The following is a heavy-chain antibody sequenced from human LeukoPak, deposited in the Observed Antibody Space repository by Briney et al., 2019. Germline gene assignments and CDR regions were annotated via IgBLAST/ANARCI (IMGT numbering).Heavy chain of an antibody. D-gene: IGHD2/OR15-2a*01. J-gene: IGHJ4*02. CDR1: GGSFSGYY. CDR3: AGHHPRNTVDF. V-gene: IGHV4-34*01. CDR2: INHSGST. Sequence: SVTLSLTCAVYGGSFSGYYWSWIRQPPGKGLEWIGEINHSGSTNYNPSLKSRVTISVDTSKNQFSLKLSSVTAADTAVYYCAGHHPRNTVDFWGQGTLVTVSS.